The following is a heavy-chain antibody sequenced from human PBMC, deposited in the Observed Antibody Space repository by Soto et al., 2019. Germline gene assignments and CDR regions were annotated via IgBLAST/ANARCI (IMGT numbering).Heavy chain of an antibody. CDR3: SGVFGGTAADY. V-gene: IGHV1-69*02. D-gene: IGHD3-16*02. Sequence: QVQLVQSGAEVKKPGSSVKVSCKASGGTFSSYTISWVRQAPGQGLEWMGRITPILGIANYAQKCQGRVTITADNTTSTVYMELISLRSENRARGYWSGVFGGTAADYWGKGTLVTVSS. CDR2: ITPILGIA. J-gene: IGHJ4*02. CDR1: GGTFSSYT.